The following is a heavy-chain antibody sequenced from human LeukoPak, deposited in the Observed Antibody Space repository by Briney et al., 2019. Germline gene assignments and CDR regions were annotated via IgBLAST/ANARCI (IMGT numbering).Heavy chain of an antibody. V-gene: IGHV6-1*01. CDR1: GDSVSSNSAA. CDR2: TYYRSKWYN. J-gene: IGHJ4*02. CDR3: ARDAGSGWSSFDY. Sequence: SQTLSLTCAVSGDSVSSNSAAWNWLRQAPSIDLEWLGSTYYRSKWYNDYAVSMKSRITINPDTSKDQFSVQLNSVTPEDTAVYYCARDAGSGWSSFDYWGQGTLVTVSS. D-gene: IGHD6-19*01.